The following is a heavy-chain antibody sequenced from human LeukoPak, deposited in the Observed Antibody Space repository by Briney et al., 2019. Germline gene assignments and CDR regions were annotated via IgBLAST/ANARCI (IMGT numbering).Heavy chain of an antibody. Sequence: GGSLRLPCAASGFTFDDYTMHWVRQAPGKGLEWVSLISWDGGSTYYADSVKGRFTISRDNSKNSLYLQMNSLRTEDTALYYCAKAMSSDYYYYMDVWGKGTTVTVSS. J-gene: IGHJ6*03. CDR2: ISWDGGST. D-gene: IGHD3-22*01. CDR1: GFTFDDYT. V-gene: IGHV3-43*01. CDR3: AKAMSSDYYYYMDV.